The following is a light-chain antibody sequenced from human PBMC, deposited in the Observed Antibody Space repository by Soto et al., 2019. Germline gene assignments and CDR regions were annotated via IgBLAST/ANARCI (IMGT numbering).Light chain of an antibody. V-gene: IGLV2-23*02. J-gene: IGLJ3*02. CDR2: EVT. CDR1: SSDVGSYHL. CDR3: CSYAGSGTWV. Sequence: QSALTQPASVSGSPGQSITISCTGTSSDVGSYHLVSWYQQHPGKAPKFMISEVTKRPSGVSTRFSGSKSGNTASLTISGLQAEDESDYYCCSYAGSGTWVFGGGTKLTVL.